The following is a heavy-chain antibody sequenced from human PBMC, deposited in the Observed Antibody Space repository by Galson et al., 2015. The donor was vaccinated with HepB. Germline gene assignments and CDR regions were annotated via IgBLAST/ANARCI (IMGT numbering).Heavy chain of an antibody. CDR2: IYGLGHGA. Sequence: SLRLSCAASGFTFSDFAMSWVRQTPGKGLEWVSNIYGLGHGASYADYVTGRFTISRDNSKNTLYLQMNSLKAEDTAVYYCAKDSGLEHYNYYMDVRGNGTAVSVSS. CDR3: AKDSGLEHYNYYMDV. CDR1: GFTFSDFA. J-gene: IGHJ6*03. D-gene: IGHD2-15*01. V-gene: IGHV3-23*01.